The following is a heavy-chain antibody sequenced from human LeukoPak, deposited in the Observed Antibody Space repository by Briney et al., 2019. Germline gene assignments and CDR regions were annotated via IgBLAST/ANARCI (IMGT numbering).Heavy chain of an antibody. D-gene: IGHD1-14*01. CDR3: ARVITAGSYYCDN. V-gene: IGHV4-38-2*02. J-gene: IGHJ4*02. CDR2: VYHNGGT. CDR1: GYSISSANY. Sequence: PETLSLTCTVSGYSISSANYWGWIRPPPGKGLEWIGSVYHNGGTYYNPSLKSRVTISVDTSKNQFSLRVSSVTAADTAVYYCARVITAGSYYCDNWGLGTLVTVSS.